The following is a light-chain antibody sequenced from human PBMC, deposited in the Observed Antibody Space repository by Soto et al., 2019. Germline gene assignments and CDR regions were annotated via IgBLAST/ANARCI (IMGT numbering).Light chain of an antibody. CDR3: QQYNNWPLT. J-gene: IGKJ4*01. V-gene: IGKV3D-15*01. Sequence: ETVASLTAPTLSVSTKDRATLSCMASQSISTNLAWYQQKPGQAPRLLIYDASTRATGIPARFSGSGSGTEFTLTISSLLSEDFAVYSCQQYNNWPLTVGGGSKVDI. CDR1: QSISTN. CDR2: DAS.